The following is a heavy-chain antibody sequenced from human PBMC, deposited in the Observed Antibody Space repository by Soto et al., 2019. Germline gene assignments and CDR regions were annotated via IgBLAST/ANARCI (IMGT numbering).Heavy chain of an antibody. CDR1: GYTFADTW. CDR2: IYPGHSET. J-gene: IGHJ6*02. CDR3: AKERGSYYYYGMDV. D-gene: IGHD3-10*01. Sequence: GESLKISCKGSGYTFADTWIHWVRQVPGKGLEWLGIIYPGHSETRYSPAFHGQFTLSADTSINTVYLQWNRLTASDTATYYCAKERGSYYYYGMDVWGQGTTVTVSS. V-gene: IGHV5-51*01.